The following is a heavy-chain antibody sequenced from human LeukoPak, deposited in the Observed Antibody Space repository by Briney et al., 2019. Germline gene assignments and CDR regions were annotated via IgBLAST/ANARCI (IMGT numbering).Heavy chain of an antibody. Sequence: PGGSLRLSCAASGFTFSSYGMSWVRQAPGKGLEWVSPISSSSSYIYYADSVKGRFTISRDNAKNPLYLQMNSLRAEDTAVYYCAPRGTKGGGYSFDYWGQGTLVTVSS. CDR2: ISSSSSYI. CDR1: GFTFSSYG. D-gene: IGHD5-12*01. J-gene: IGHJ4*02. V-gene: IGHV3-21*01. CDR3: APRGTKGGGYSFDY.